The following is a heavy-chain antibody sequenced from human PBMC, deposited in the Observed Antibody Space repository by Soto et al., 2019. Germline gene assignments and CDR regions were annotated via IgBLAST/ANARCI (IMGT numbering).Heavy chain of an antibody. V-gene: IGHV1-46*03. Sequence: ASVKVSCKASGYTFTSYYMHWVRQAPGQGLEWMGIINPSGGSTSYAQKFQGRVTMTRDTSTSTVYMELSSLRSEDTAVYYCARKTTDYYYYMDVWGKRNTVTVS. CDR2: INPSGGST. J-gene: IGHJ6*03. CDR3: ARKTTDYYYYMDV. CDR1: GYTFTSYY.